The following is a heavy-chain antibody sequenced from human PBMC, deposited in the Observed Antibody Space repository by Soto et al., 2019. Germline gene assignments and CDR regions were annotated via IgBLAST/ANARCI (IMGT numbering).Heavy chain of an antibody. CDR1: AFTFSSYA. V-gene: IGHV3-23*01. D-gene: IGHD3-10*01. CDR2: ISGSGGST. CDR3: AKSPGSFAYYAMDV. Sequence: PGGSLRLSCAASAFTFSSYAMSCVRQAPGKGLEWVSAISGSGGSTYHADSVKGRFTISRDNSKNTLYLQMNSLRAEDTAVYYCAKSPGSFAYYAMDVWGQGTTVTVSS. J-gene: IGHJ6*02.